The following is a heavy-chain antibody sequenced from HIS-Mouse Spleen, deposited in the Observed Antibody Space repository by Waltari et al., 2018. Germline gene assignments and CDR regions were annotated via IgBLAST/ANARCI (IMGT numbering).Heavy chain of an antibody. CDR1: GFTFSSYG. D-gene: IGHD1-26*01. V-gene: IGHV3-30*03. J-gene: IGHJ3*01. CDR2: ISYDGSKK. Sequence: QVQLVESGGGVVQPGRSLRLSCAASGFTFSSYGMHWVRQAPGKGLDWVAGISYDGSKKYYADSVKGRFTISRDNSKNTLYLQMNSLRAEDTAVYYCVVSGSWGQGTMVTVSS. CDR3: VVSGS.